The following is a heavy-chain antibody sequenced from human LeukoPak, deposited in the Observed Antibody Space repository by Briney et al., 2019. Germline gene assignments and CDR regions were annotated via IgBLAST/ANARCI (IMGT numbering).Heavy chain of an antibody. J-gene: IGHJ3*02. V-gene: IGHV3-74*01. CDR3: ARDLGHCSGGSRHPVAFDI. Sequence: PGGSLRLSCAASGFTFNKDWMHWVRQVPGKGLVWVSRIKSDETSTAYADSVRGRFSISRDNAKNMLYLQMNSLRAEDTAVYYCARDLGHCSGGSRHPVAFDIWGQGTMVTVSS. CDR2: IKSDETST. CDR1: GFTFNKDW. D-gene: IGHD2-15*01.